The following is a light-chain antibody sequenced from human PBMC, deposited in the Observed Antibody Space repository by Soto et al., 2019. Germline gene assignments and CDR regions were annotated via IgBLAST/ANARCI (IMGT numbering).Light chain of an antibody. CDR3: CSYADISTYV. CDR1: STDVGKYNL. V-gene: IGLV2-23*02. Sequence: QSVLTQPASMSGSPGQSITISCTGTSTDVGKYNLVSWYQQHPGKVPKLMIYAVTKRPSGVSNRFSGSKSGDTASLTISGLQAEDEADYYCCSYADISTYVFGTGTKLTVL. CDR2: AVT. J-gene: IGLJ1*01.